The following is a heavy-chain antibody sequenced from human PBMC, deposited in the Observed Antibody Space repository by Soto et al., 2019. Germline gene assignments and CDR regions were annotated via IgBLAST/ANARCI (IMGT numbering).Heavy chain of an antibody. CDR2: INHSGST. V-gene: IGHV4-34*01. D-gene: IGHD6-13*01. CDR3: ARGLGIAAAGHTSRTYNWFDP. Sequence: PSETLSLTCAVYGGSFSGYYWSWIRQPPGKGLEWIGEINHSGSTNYNPSLKSRVTISVDTSKNQFSLKLSSVTAADTAVYYCARGLGIAAAGHTSRTYNWFDPWGQGTLVPVSS. J-gene: IGHJ5*02. CDR1: GGSFSGYY.